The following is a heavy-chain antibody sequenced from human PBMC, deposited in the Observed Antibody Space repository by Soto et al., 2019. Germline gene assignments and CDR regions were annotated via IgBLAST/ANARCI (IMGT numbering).Heavy chain of an antibody. V-gene: IGHV3-11*01. CDR2: ISSSGSTI. D-gene: IGHD3-3*01. CDR1: GFTFSAYY. J-gene: IGHJ4*02. Sequence: QVQLVESGGGLVKPGGSLRLSCAASGFTFSAYYMSWIRQTPGKGLEWVSYISSSGSTIYYADSVKGRFTISRDNAKNSQNLQMNSLRAEDTAIYYCARTLYYDFWSGWPDYWGQGTLVTVSS. CDR3: ARTLYYDFWSGWPDY.